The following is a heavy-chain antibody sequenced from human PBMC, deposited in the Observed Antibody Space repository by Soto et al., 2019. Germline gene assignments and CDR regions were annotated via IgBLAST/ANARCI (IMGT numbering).Heavy chain of an antibody. Sequence: GASVKVSCKASGGTFSSYTISWVRQAPGQGLEWMGRIIPILGIANYAQKFQGRVTITADKSTSTAYMELSSLRSEDTAVYYCANDILTGITRYDPWGQGTLVTVSS. CDR2: IIPILGIA. D-gene: IGHD3-9*01. CDR3: ANDILTGITRYDP. V-gene: IGHV1-69*02. CDR1: GGTFSSYT. J-gene: IGHJ5*02.